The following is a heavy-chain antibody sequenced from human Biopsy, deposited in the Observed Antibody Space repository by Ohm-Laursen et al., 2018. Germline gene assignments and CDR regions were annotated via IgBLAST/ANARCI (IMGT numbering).Heavy chain of an antibody. V-gene: IGHV4-59*01. Sequence: GTLSLTCAVYGESFNGYYWSWIRQPPGKGLEWIGFIHNSGSTDHNPSLKSRVTVSMDVSNNDFSLKLTSVTAADTAVYYCARALGGYDLSAYYIDSWGQGTLVTVSS. J-gene: IGHJ4*02. CDR2: IHNSGST. CDR3: ARALGGYDLSAYYIDS. D-gene: IGHD3-22*01. CDR1: GESFNGYY.